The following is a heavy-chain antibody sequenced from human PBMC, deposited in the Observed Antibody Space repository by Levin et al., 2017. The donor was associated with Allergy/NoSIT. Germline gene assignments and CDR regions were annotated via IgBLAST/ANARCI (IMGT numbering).Heavy chain of an antibody. D-gene: IGHD5-12*01. CDR2: IKEDGSEK. CDR1: GFSFSSYW. CDR3: ARRRVAATTFDS. J-gene: IGHJ4*02. Sequence: ASVKVSCAASGFSFSSYWMSWVRQAPGKGLEWVANIKEDGSEKYYVDSVKGRFTISRDNAKNSLYVQMNSLRVEDTAVYYCARRRVAATTFDSWGQGTLVTVSS. V-gene: IGHV3-7*01.